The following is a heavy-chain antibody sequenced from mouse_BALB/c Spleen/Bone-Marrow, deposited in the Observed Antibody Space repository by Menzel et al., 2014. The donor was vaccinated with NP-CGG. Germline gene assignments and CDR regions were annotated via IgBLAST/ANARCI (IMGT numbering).Heavy chain of an antibody. V-gene: IGHV5-9-4*01. CDR1: GFTFSSYA. CDR2: ISSGGRYT. CDR3: ARSPQRDYAMDY. J-gene: IGHJ4*01. D-gene: IGHD3-2*02. Sequence: VQLKESGGGLVKPGGSLKLSCAASGFTFSSYAMSLVRQSPEKRLGGVAEISSGGRYTYYPDTVTGRFTISRDSAKNTLCLEMSSLRSEDTAMYYCARSPQRDYAMDYWGQGTSVTVSS.